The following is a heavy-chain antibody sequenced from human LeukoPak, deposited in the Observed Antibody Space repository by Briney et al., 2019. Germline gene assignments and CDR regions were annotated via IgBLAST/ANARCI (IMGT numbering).Heavy chain of an antibody. J-gene: IGHJ4*02. V-gene: IGHV3-NL1*01. Sequence: GGSLRLSCAASGFTFSSYGMHWGRQAPGKGLEWVAVIYSGGFTYYADSVKGRFTISRDNAKNSLYLQMNSLRVDDAAVYYCVLGGQSSAWYSGSYWGQGTVVTVSS. CDR2: IYSGGFT. CDR3: VLGGQSSAWYSGSY. D-gene: IGHD6-19*01. CDR1: GFTFSSYG.